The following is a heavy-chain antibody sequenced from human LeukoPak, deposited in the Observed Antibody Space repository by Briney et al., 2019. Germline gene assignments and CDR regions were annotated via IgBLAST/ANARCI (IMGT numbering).Heavy chain of an antibody. V-gene: IGHV4-61*02. J-gene: IGHJ6*03. CDR2: IYMSGST. CDR3: ARVVWGGDFHYSLDV. Sequence: SETLSLTCTVSGGSIRSGTDYWSWIRQPAGKGLEWIGRIYMSGSTDYNPSFKSRVTMSVDTSKNQVSLKLRSVTAADTAVYYCARVVWGGDFHYSLDVWGKGTTVIVSS. D-gene: IGHD7-27*01. CDR1: GGSIRSGTDY.